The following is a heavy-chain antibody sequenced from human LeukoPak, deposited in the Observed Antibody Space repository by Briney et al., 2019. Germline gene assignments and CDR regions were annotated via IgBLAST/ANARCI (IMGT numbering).Heavy chain of an antibody. D-gene: IGHD1-26*01. CDR1: GFTFSGYA. J-gene: IGHJ1*01. CDR2: ICGSGGST. Sequence: GGSLRLSCAASGFTFSGYAMSWVRQAPGKGLEWVSAICGSGGSTYYADSVKGRFTISRDNTKNTLYRQMNSLRAEDTAVYYWAKVGKVGDRGDEYFQHWGQGTLVTVSS. V-gene: IGHV3-23*01. CDR3: AKVGKVGDRGDEYFQH.